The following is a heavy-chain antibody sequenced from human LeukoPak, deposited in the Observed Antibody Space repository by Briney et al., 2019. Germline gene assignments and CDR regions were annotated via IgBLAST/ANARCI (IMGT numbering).Heavy chain of an antibody. CDR3: ARGSLDSSGYYLGASDV. CDR1: GYTFSIYG. Sequence: ASVKVSCKASGYTFSIYGISWLRQAPGQGLEWMGWISGYNGNTNYAQKFQGRVTMTSDTSTKTAYMELRSLRSDDTAAYYCARGSLDSSGYYLGASDVWGQGTLVTVSS. V-gene: IGHV1-18*01. J-gene: IGHJ3*01. D-gene: IGHD3-22*01. CDR2: ISGYNGNT.